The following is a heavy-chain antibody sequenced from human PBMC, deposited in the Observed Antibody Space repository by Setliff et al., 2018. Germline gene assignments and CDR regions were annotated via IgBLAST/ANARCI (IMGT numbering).Heavy chain of an antibody. J-gene: IGHJ3*02. D-gene: IGHD3-16*02. CDR1: GYTFTSYG. Sequence: ASVKVSCKASGYTFTSYGISWVRQAPGQGLEWMGWISAYNGNTNYAQKLQGRVTMTTATSTSTAYMELRSLRSDDTAVYYCARGAVMITFGGVIVMLYAFDIWGQGTMVTVSS. CDR2: ISAYNGNT. CDR3: ARGAVMITFGGVIVMLYAFDI. V-gene: IGHV1-18*01.